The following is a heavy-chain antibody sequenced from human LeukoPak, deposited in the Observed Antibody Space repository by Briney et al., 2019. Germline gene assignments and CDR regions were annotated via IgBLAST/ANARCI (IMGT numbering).Heavy chain of an antibody. J-gene: IGHJ4*02. Sequence: GGSLRLSCAASGFTFSSYGMHWVRQAPGKGLEWVAVISYDGSNKYYADSVKGRFTISRDNSKNTLYLQMNSLRAEDTAVYYCAKDDRLCRRYYYDSSAKGICYFDYWGQGTLVTVSS. CDR2: ISYDGSNK. D-gene: IGHD3-22*01. CDR3: AKDDRLCRRYYYDSSAKGICYFDY. CDR1: GFTFSSYG. V-gene: IGHV3-30*18.